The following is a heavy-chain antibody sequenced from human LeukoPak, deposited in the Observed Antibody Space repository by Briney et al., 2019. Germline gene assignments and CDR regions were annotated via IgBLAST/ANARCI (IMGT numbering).Heavy chain of an antibody. CDR2: IYYSGST. D-gene: IGHD6-13*01. CDR3: ASEKGYSNNYFDY. J-gene: IGHJ4*01. V-gene: IGHV4-39*01. Sequence: PSETLSLTCTVSGGSISTTGYYWAWIRQPPGKGLEWIASIYYSGSTYYNSSLKSRVTISVDTSRNQFSLKLSSVTAADTALYYCASEKGYSNNYFDYWGQGTLVTVSS. CDR1: GGSISTTGYY.